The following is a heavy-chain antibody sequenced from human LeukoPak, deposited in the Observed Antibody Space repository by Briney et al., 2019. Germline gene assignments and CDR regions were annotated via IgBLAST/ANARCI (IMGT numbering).Heavy chain of an antibody. D-gene: IGHD3-10*01. V-gene: IGHV5-51*01. Sequence: GGSLKISCKGSGYLFTNYWIGWVRQMPGKGLEWMGIIYPGDSDTRYSPSFHGQVAISADKSISNASLQWNSLKASDTAMYYCARQSGSVSYRGSYVYWGQGTLVTVSS. CDR2: IYPGDSDT. J-gene: IGHJ4*02. CDR1: GYLFTNYW. CDR3: ARQSGSVSYRGSYVY.